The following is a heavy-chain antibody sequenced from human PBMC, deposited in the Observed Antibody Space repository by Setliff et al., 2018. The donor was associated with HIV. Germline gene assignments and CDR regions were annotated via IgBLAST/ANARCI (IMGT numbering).Heavy chain of an antibody. D-gene: IGHD2-21*01. CDR3: ARVHLYDATAYYSSFES. Sequence: PSETLSLTCSVSNGSINGYYWTWIRQPPGKGLEWIGYISHTGSTNFNPSLKSRVSMSVDLSKNQFSLRLVSVTAADTAVYFCARVHLYDATAYYSSFESWDPGILVTVSS. CDR2: ISHTGST. CDR1: NGSINGYY. V-gene: IGHV4-59*01. J-gene: IGHJ4*02.